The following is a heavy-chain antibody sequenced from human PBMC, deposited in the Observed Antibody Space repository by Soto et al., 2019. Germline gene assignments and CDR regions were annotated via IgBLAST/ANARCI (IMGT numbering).Heavy chain of an antibody. J-gene: IGHJ5*02. CDR3: AKDTVYYDFWSGYSTNNWFDP. V-gene: IGHV3-23*01. D-gene: IGHD3-3*01. CDR1: GFTFSSYA. CDR2: ISGSGGST. Sequence: ESGGGLVPPGGSLRLSCAASGFTFSSYAMSWVRQAPGKGLEWVSAISGSGGSTYYADSVKGRFTISRDNSKNTLYLQMNSLRAEDTAVYYCAKDTVYYDFWSGYSTNNWFDPWGQGTLVTVSS.